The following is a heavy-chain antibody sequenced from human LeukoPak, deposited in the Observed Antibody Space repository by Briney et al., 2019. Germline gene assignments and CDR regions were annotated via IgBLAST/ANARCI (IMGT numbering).Heavy chain of an antibody. CDR1: GGTFSRNA. D-gene: IGHD3-22*01. CDR2: IIPMSGTV. V-gene: IGHV1-69*13. J-gene: IGHJ3*02. Sequence: SVEVSCKASGGTFSRNAISWVRQAPGQGLEWMGGIIPMSGTVNYAQKFQGGVTITADESTSTAYMELSSLRSEDTAVYYCARVGDYYDSSGYYSQAFDIWGQGTMVTVSS. CDR3: ARVGDYYDSSGYYSQAFDI.